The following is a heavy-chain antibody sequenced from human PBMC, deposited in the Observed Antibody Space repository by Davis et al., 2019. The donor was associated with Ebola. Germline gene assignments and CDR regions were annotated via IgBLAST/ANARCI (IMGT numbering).Heavy chain of an antibody. CDR1: GDSVSIGG. CDR2: TYYSSKWYN. V-gene: IGHV6-1*01. J-gene: IGHJ6*04. D-gene: IGHD5-18*01. CDR3: ARGWLRAGMDV. Sequence: HSQTLSLTCAISGDSVSIGGWNWIRQSPSRGLEWLGRTYYSSKWYNDYEVSVKSRITINPDTSKNQFSLQRNSVTPEDTALYYCARGWLRAGMDVWGEGTTVTVSS.